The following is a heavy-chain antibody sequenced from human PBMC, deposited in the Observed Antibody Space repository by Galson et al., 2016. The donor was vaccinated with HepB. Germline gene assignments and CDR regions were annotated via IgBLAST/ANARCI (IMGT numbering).Heavy chain of an antibody. J-gene: IGHJ5*02. V-gene: IGHV3-7*04. CDR3: ARNLHYYGSSDFGWCDP. D-gene: IGHD3-22*01. CDR1: GYTFSSYW. Sequence: SLRLSCAASGYTFSSYWMSWVRQAPGKRLECVANIKPDGGEQYYVESVKGRFTISRDNAKKSLYLQMNSLRAEDTAVYYCARNLHYYGSSDFGWCDPWGQGTLVTVPP. CDR2: IKPDGGEQ.